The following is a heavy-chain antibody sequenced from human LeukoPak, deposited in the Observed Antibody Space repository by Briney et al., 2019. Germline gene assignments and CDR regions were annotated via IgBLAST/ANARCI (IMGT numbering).Heavy chain of an antibody. V-gene: IGHV4-39*01. CDR2: IYYSGST. CDR1: GGSLSSSSYY. Sequence: PSETLSLTCTVSGGSLSSSSYYWGWIRQPPGTGLEWIGSIYYSGSTYYNPSLKSRVTISVDTSKNQFSLKLSSVTAADTAVYHCAASRWYFDVWGRGVVVAVSS. J-gene: IGHJ2*01. CDR3: AASRWYFDV.